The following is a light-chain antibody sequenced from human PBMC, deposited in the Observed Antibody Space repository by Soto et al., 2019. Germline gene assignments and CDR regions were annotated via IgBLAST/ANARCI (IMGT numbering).Light chain of an antibody. CDR1: SSNIGSNT. J-gene: IGLJ3*02. V-gene: IGLV1-44*01. CDR2: NNN. CDR3: AAWDDSLNGHWV. Sequence: QSVLTQPPSASETPGQRVTISCSGSSSNIGSNTVNWYQQLPGTAPKLLIYNNNQRPSGVPDRFSGSKSVTSASLAISGLQCEDEAGYFCAAWDDSLNGHWVFGGGTKLTVL.